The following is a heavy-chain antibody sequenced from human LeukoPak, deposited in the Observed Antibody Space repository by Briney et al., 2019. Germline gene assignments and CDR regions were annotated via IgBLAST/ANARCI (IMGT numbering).Heavy chain of an antibody. CDR3: ARDCGGGSCYGPYDAFDI. J-gene: IGHJ3*02. Sequence: QTGASLRLSCAASGFTFSSYEMNWVCQAPGKGLEWDSYISSSGSTIYYADSVKGRFTISRDNAKNSLYLQMNSLRAEDTAVYYCARDCGGGSCYGPYDAFDIWGQGTMVTVSS. D-gene: IGHD2-15*01. V-gene: IGHV3-48*03. CDR1: GFTFSSYE. CDR2: ISSSGSTI.